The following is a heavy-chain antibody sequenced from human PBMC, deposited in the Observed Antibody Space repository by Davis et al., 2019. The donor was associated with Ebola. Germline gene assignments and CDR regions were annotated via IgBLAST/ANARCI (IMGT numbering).Heavy chain of an antibody. CDR3: ARVRSGSYWRYFDY. J-gene: IGHJ4*02. Sequence: HTGGSLRLSCAASGFTFSSYGMHWVRQAPGKGLVWVSRINSDGSSTSYADSVKGRFTISRDNAKNTLYLQMNSLRAEDTAVYYCARVRSGSYWRYFDYWGQGTLVTVSS. V-gene: IGHV3-74*01. D-gene: IGHD1-26*01. CDR2: INSDGSST. CDR1: GFTFSSYG.